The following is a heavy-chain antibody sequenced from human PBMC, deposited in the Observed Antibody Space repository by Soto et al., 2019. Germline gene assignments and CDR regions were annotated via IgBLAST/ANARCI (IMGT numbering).Heavy chain of an antibody. CDR2: INSDGSST. CDR3: TSGPPMYCSSSSCYASPFDY. CDR1: GFTLSSYW. V-gene: IGHV3-74*01. D-gene: IGHD2-2*01. J-gene: IGHJ4*02. Sequence: EVQLVESGGGLVQPGGSLRLSCAASGFTLSSYWMHWVRQAPGKGLVWVSRINSDGSSTSYADSVKGRFHISRDNAKNTLYLQMNSLRAEDTAVYYCTSGPPMYCSSSSCYASPFDYWGQGTLVTVAS.